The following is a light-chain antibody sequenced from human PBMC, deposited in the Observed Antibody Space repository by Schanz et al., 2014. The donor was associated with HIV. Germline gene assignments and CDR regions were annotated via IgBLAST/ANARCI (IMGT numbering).Light chain of an antibody. CDR2: DVS. J-gene: IGLJ1*01. Sequence: QSALTQPASVSGSPGQSITISCTGTSSDVGGYNYVSWFQQQSGKVPKLVIYDVSNRPSGISNRFSGSKSGNTASLTISGLQAEDEADYYCSSYTSSSTRVFGTGTKLTVL. CDR3: SSYTSSSTRV. V-gene: IGLV2-14*01. CDR1: SSDVGGYNY.